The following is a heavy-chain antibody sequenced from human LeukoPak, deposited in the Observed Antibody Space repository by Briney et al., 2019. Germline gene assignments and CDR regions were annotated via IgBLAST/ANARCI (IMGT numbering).Heavy chain of an antibody. V-gene: IGHV3-9*01. J-gene: IGHJ4*02. CDR1: GFTFDDYA. D-gene: IGHD6-13*01. CDR2: ISWNSGSI. CDR3: AKDWLAAAGGTDY. Sequence: GGSLRLSCAASGFTFDDYAMHWVRQAPGKGLEWVSGISWNSGSIGYADSVKGRFTISRDNAKNSLYLQMNSLRAEDTAVYYCAKDWLAAAGGTDYWGQGTLVTVSS.